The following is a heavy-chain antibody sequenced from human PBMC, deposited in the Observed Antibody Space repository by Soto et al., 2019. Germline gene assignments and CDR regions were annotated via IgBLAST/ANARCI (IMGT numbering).Heavy chain of an antibody. CDR2: ISGSGVSTKYADP. D-gene: IGHD3-3*01. J-gene: IGHJ4*02. CDR3: VRNSDYDFWSGFLY. Sequence: GGSLRLSCAASGFTFSSFTLTWVRQAPGKGLEWVSSISGSGVSTKYADPKYADPVKGRFTISRDNSKNTLYLQMNTLTAEDTAVYYCVRNSDYDFWSGFLYWGQGTLVTVS. V-gene: IGHV3-23*01. CDR1: GFTFSSFT.